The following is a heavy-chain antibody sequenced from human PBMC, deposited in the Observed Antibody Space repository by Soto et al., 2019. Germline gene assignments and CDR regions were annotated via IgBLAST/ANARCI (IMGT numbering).Heavy chain of an antibody. CDR1: GFTFNNYA. CDR2: INGTGDET. V-gene: IGHV3-23*01. Sequence: GGYLRLACSASGFTFNNYAMSWVRQAPGKGLEWVSGINGTGDETWSADSVKGRFTISRDNSKNTLYLQMNSLRADDTAVYYCAKDYLGSSAMFDYWGQGTLVTV. CDR3: AKDYLGSSAMFDY. J-gene: IGHJ4*02. D-gene: IGHD3-22*01.